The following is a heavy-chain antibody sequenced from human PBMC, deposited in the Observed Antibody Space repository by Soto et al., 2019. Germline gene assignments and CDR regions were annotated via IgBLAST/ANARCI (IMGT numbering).Heavy chain of an antibody. Sequence: PGGSLRLSCAASGFTFSSYDMHWVRQATGKGLEWVSAIGTAGDTYYPGSVKGRFTISRENAKNSLYLQMNSLRAGDTAVYYCARGGYSSGWSQNDAFDIWGQGTMVTVS. J-gene: IGHJ3*02. D-gene: IGHD6-19*01. V-gene: IGHV3-13*01. CDR2: IGTAGDT. CDR1: GFTFSSYD. CDR3: ARGGYSSGWSQNDAFDI.